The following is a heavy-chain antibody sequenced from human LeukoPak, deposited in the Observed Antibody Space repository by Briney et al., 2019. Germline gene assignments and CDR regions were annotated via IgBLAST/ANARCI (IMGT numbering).Heavy chain of an antibody. V-gene: IGHV4-39*01. D-gene: IGHD3-3*01. CDR3: ATLPTYTIFGVIITPFRAVDI. CDR1: GDSISSSSYF. CDR2: VYYSGST. J-gene: IGHJ3*02. Sequence: PSETLSLTCSVSGDSISSSSYFWGWIRQPPGKGLEWIGSVYYSGSTYYNTSLKSRVSISLDTSKNQFSLNLSSVTAANTAVYYCATLPTYTIFGVIITPFRAVDIWGQGTMVTVSS.